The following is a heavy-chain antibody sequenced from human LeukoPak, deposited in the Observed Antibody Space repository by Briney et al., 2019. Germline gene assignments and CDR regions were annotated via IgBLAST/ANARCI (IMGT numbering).Heavy chain of an antibody. CDR2: IYYSGST. CDR3: AREPYSSSWVDY. CDR1: GGYISSYY. D-gene: IGHD6-13*01. Sequence: SETLSLTCTVSGGYISSYYWSWIRQPPGKGLEWIGYIYYSGSTNYNPSLKSRVTISVDTSKNQFSLKLSSVTAADTAVYYCAREPYSSSWVDYWGQGTLVTVSS. J-gene: IGHJ4*02. V-gene: IGHV4-59*01.